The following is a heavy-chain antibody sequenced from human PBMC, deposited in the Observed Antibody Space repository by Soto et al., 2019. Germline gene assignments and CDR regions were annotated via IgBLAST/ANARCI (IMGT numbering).Heavy chain of an antibody. CDR2: IWYDGRKT. V-gene: IGHV3-33*01. D-gene: IGHD3-10*01. CDR3: ARVAVWFGDYYYYGMDV. CDR1: GFTFGSYG. J-gene: IGHJ6*02. Sequence: GGSLRLSCAASGFTFGSYGMHWVRQAPGKGPEWVAVIWYDGRKTYYADSVKGRFTISRDNPKNTLYLQMNSLRAEDTAVYYCARVAVWFGDYYYYGMDVWGQGTTVTVSS.